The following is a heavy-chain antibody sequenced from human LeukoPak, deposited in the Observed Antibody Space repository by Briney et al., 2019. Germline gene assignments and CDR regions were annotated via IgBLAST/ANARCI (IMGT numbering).Heavy chain of an antibody. CDR3: ARDVVVVPAAIHYGMDV. V-gene: IGHV4-34*01. CDR1: GGSFSDYF. D-gene: IGHD2-2*01. J-gene: IGHJ6*02. Sequence: PSETLSLTCAVYGGSFSDYFWGWIRQPPGKGLEWIGEINHSGRTYYNPSLKSRVTISVDTSKNQLSLNLSSVTAEDTAVYYCARDVVVVPAAIHYGMDVWGQGTTVTVSS. CDR2: INHSGRT.